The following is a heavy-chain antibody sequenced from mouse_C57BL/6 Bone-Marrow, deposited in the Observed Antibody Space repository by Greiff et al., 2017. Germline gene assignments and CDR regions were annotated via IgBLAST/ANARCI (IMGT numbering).Heavy chain of an antibody. CDR1: GYTFTSYW. D-gene: IGHD3-2*02. CDR2: IDPSVSYT. J-gene: IGHJ3*01. Sequence: QVQLQQPGAELVKPGASVKLSCKASGYTFTSYWMQWVKQRPGQGLEWIGEIDPSVSYTNYNQKFKGKATLTVDTSSSTAYMQLSSLTSEDSAVYYCARPLDSAGYVWFAYWGQGTLVTVSA. V-gene: IGHV1-50*01. CDR3: ARPLDSAGYVWFAY.